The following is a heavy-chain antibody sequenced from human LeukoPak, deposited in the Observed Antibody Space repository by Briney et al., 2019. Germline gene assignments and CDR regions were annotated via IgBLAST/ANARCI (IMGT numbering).Heavy chain of an antibody. J-gene: IGHJ6*03. CDR3: AKSSTFYYYYSMDV. Sequence: GGSLRLPCAASGFTFSSYEMNWVRQAPGKGLEWVSYISSSGSTIYYADSVKGRFTISRDNAKNSLYLQMNSLRAEDTAVYYCAKSSTFYYYYSMDVWGKGTTVTVSS. CDR1: GFTFSSYE. V-gene: IGHV3-48*03. CDR2: ISSSGSTI.